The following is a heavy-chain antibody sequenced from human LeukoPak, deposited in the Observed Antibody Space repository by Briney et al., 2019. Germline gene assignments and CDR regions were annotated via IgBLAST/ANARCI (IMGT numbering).Heavy chain of an antibody. CDR3: ARELRATVTNYYYYGMDV. V-gene: IGHV3-30*04. Sequence: GGSLRLSCAASGFTFSSYAMHRVRQAPGKGLEWVAVISYDGSNKYYADSVKGRFTISRDNSKNTLYLQMNSLRAEDTAVYYCARELRATVTNYYYYGMDVWGKGTTVTVSS. D-gene: IGHD4-17*01. CDR2: ISYDGSNK. CDR1: GFTFSSYA. J-gene: IGHJ6*04.